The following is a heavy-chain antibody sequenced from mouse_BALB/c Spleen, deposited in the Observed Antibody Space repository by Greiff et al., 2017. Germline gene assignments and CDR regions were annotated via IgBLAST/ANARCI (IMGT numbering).Heavy chain of an antibody. CDR1: GFSLTGYG. J-gene: IGHJ4*01. V-gene: IGHV2-6-7*01. CDR2: IWGDGST. CDR3: TREGTTARNCAMDY. D-gene: IGHD1-2*01. Sequence: QVQLKESGPGLVAPSQSLSITCTASGFSLTGYGVNWVRQPPGKGLEWLGMIWGDGSTDYNSALKSRLSISKDNSKSQVFLKMNSLQTDDTARYYGTREGTTARNCAMDYWGQGTTVTVSS.